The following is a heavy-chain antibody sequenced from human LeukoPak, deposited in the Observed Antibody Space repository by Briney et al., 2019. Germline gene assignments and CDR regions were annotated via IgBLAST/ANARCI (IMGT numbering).Heavy chain of an antibody. J-gene: IGHJ5*02. Sequence: SETLSLTCTVSGGSISSRYWSWIRQPPGKGLEWIGYIYYSGSTNYNPSLKSRVTISVDTSKNQFSLKLSSVTAADTAVYYCARWVTAHCSSTSCPGAWFDPWGQGTLVTVSS. V-gene: IGHV4-59*11. CDR3: ARWVTAHCSSTSCPGAWFDP. CDR1: GGSISSRY. D-gene: IGHD2-2*01. CDR2: IYYSGST.